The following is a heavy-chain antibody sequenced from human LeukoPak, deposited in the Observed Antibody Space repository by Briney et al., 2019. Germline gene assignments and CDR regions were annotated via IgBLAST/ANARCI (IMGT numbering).Heavy chain of an antibody. CDR1: GYSFTSYC. J-gene: IGHJ4*02. CDR3: ARMPSSGYYYGSH. CDR2: IFPGDSDT. D-gene: IGHD3-22*01. Sequence: GESLKISCKVSGYSFTSYCIGWVRQVPGKGLEWMGIIFPGDSDTIYCPSFQGQVTFSADKSISTAYWKWSRLKAADTALLCGARMPSSGYYYGSHWGQGNLVNVSS. V-gene: IGHV5-51*01.